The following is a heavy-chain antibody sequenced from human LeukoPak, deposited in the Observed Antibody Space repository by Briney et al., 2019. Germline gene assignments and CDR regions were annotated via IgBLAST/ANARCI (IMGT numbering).Heavy chain of an antibody. Sequence: GGSLRLSCAASGFTFDDYAMHWVRQAPGRGLEWVSRIRSDGSDTRYAESVKGRFTISRDNAKNTLYLQMNSLRAEDTAVYYCTRRFDYWGQGTLVTVSS. CDR1: GFTFDDYA. CDR2: IRSDGSDT. CDR3: TRRFDY. J-gene: IGHJ4*02. V-gene: IGHV3-74*01.